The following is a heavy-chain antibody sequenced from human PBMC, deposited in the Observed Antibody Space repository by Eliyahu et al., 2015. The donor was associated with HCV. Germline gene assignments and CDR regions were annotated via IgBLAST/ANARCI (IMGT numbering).Heavy chain of an antibody. Sequence: QLLESGGGLVQPGGSLRLSCAAXGFSFNXYSMGXVRQXPGRGLGWVASIXVAGATAYYADSVKARFTISRDDSQHTLYLQMNSLRAEDTALYYCAKHRYSSGALLDYWGQGTLVTVSS. CDR3: AKHRYSSGALLDY. D-gene: IGHD3-22*01. V-gene: IGHV3-23*01. CDR2: IXVAGATA. CDR1: GFSFNXYS. J-gene: IGHJ4*02.